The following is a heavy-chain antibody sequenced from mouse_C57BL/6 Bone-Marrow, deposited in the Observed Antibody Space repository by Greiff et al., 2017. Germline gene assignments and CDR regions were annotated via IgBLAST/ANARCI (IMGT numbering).Heavy chain of an antibody. Sequence: VQLKESGPGLVKPSQSLSLTCSVTGYSITSGYYWNWIRQFPGNKLEWMGYISYDGSNNYNPSLKNRISITRDTSKNQFCRKLNDVTTEDTATYYGATDSIFDYWGQGTSLTVSS. CDR3: ATDSIFDY. CDR1: GYSITSGYY. V-gene: IGHV3-6*01. J-gene: IGHJ2*02. CDR2: ISYDGSN. D-gene: IGHD2-10*02.